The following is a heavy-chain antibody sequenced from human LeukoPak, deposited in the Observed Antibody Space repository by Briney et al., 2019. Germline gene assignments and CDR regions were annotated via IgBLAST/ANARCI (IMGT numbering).Heavy chain of an antibody. CDR3: ANWHLSFDY. V-gene: IGHV4-39*01. Sequence: PSETLSLTCTVSGGSISSSSYYWGWIRQPPGKGLEWIGSIYYSGSTYYNPSLKSRVTISVDTSKNQFSLKLSSVTAEDTAVYYCANWHLSFDYWGQGTLVTVSS. D-gene: IGHD1-20*01. CDR2: IYYSGST. J-gene: IGHJ4*02. CDR1: GGSISSSSYY.